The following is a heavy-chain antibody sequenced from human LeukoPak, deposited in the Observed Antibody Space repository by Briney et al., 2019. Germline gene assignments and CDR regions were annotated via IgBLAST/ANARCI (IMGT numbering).Heavy chain of an antibody. CDR3: ARDSIVGATTPQYYYYYMDV. J-gene: IGHJ6*03. Sequence: GGSLRLSCAASGFTFSSYSMNWVRQAPGKGLEWVSSISSSSYIYYADSVKGRFTISRDNSKNTLYLQMNSLRAEDTAVYYCARDSIVGATTPQYYYYYMDVWGKGTTVTVSS. CDR1: GFTFSSYS. CDR2: ISSSSYI. D-gene: IGHD1-26*01. V-gene: IGHV3-21*01.